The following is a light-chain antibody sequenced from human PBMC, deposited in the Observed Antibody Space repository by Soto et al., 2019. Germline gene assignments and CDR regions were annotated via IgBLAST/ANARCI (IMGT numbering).Light chain of an antibody. CDR1: QSVSSN. Sequence: EIEFTQSPATLSVSPGERATLSCSSSQSVSSNLAWYQQKPGQAPRLLIYGASTRATGIPARFSGSGSGTEFTLTISSLQSEDFAVYYCQQYNNWPPITFGQGTRLEIK. V-gene: IGKV3-15*01. J-gene: IGKJ5*01. CDR2: GAS. CDR3: QQYNNWPPIT.